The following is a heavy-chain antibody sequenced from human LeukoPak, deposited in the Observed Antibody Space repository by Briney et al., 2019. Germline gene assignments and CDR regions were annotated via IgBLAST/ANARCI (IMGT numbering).Heavy chain of an antibody. CDR1: GYTFTGYY. V-gene: IGHV1-2*02. D-gene: IGHD2-15*01. CDR2: INPNSGGT. Sequence: VASVKVSCKASGYTFTGYYMHWVRQAPGQGLEWMGWINPNSGGTNYAQKFQGRVTMTRDTSISTAYMELSRLRSDDTAVYYCXXXXSGGSCYSGGVVSYYYGMDVWGQGTTVTVSS. J-gene: IGHJ6*02. CDR3: XXXXSGGSCYSGGVVSYYYGMDV.